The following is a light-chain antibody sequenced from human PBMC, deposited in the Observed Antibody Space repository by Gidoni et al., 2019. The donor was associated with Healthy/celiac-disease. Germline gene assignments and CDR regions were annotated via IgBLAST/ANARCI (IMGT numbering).Light chain of an antibody. CDR3: QQYYSFPLT. V-gene: IGKV1D-8*01. Sequence: VICMTQSPSLLSASTGDRVTISCRMSQGISIYLALYQQKPGKAPELLIYAASTLQSGVPSRFSGSGSGTDFTLTISCLQSEDFATYYCQQYYSFPLTFGGXTKVEIK. J-gene: IGKJ4*01. CDR1: QGISIY. CDR2: AAS.